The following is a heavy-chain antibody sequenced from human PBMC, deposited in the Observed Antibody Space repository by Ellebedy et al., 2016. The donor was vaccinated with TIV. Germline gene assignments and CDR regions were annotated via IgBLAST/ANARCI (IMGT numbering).Heavy chain of an antibody. V-gene: IGHV3-7*01. Sequence: GESLKISCAASEFSFSSYWMAWVRQAPGKGLEWVANIRQDGDEIYYVESVKGRFTISRDNAKNSLFLQMNSLRVEDTAVYYCARRASYGDYAVQVNPWFDPWGQGTLVTVSS. J-gene: IGHJ5*02. D-gene: IGHD4-17*01. CDR3: ARRASYGDYAVQVNPWFDP. CDR1: EFSFSSYW. CDR2: IRQDGDEI.